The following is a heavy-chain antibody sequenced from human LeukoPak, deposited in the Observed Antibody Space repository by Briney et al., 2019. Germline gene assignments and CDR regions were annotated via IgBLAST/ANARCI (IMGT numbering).Heavy chain of an antibody. CDR2: ISWNSGSI. CDR1: GFTFDDYA. CDR3: AKGDILTGYYKDLGAFDI. V-gene: IGHV3-9*01. J-gene: IGHJ3*02. D-gene: IGHD3-9*01. Sequence: PGGSLRLSCAASGFTFDDYAMHWVRQAPGKGLEWVSGISWNSGSIGYADSVKGRFTISRDNAKNSLYLQMNSLRAEDTALYYCAKGDILTGYYKDLGAFDIWGQGTMVTVSS.